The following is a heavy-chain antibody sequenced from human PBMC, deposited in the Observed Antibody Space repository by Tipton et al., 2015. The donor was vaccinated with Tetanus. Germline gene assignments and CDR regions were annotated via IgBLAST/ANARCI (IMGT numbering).Heavy chain of an antibody. V-gene: IGHV4-31*03. CDR3: ARDRGVRGGYYYYHGMDV. D-gene: IGHD3-10*01. J-gene: IGHJ6*02. Sequence: LRLSCTVSGGSITNGGYYWSWIRQHPGKGLDWIGYISYTGTTHYNPSLKSRVTISVDTSQKQISLKVNSVTAADTAVYYCARDRGVRGGYYYYHGMDVWGQGTTVTVSS. CDR1: GGSITNGGYY. CDR2: ISYTGTT.